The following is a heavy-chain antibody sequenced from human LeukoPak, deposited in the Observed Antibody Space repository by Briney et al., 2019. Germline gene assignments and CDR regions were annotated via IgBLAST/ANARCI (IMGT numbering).Heavy chain of an antibody. J-gene: IGHJ4*02. CDR2: IYYSGST. V-gene: IGHV4-39*01. Sequence: SETLPLTCTVSGGSISSSSYYWGWIRQPPGKGLEWIGSIYYSGSTYYNPSLKSRVTISVDTSKNQFSLKLSSVTAADTAVYYCASRSGYYDYVWGSYRYSSFDYWGQGTLVTVSS. CDR1: GGSISSSSYY. D-gene: IGHD3-16*02. CDR3: ASRSGYYDYVWGSYRYSSFDY.